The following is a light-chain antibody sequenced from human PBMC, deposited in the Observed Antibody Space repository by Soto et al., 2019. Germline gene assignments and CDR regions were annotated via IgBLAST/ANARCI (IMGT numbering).Light chain of an antibody. CDR2: GAS. Sequence: EIVLTRSPGTLSLSPGERATLSCRASQSVSSSYLAWYQHKPGQAPRLLIYGASSRATGIPDRFSCSGCGTDFTLTISRLEPEDFAVYYCQLYGGSPGFTFGPGTKVD. CDR1: QSVSSSY. V-gene: IGKV3-20*01. J-gene: IGKJ3*01. CDR3: QLYGGSPGFT.